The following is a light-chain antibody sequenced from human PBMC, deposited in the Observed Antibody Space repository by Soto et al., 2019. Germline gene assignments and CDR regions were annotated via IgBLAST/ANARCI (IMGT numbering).Light chain of an antibody. V-gene: IGLV8-61*01. CDR1: SGSVSASYY. J-gene: IGLJ2*01. CDR2: STS. CDR3: VLYMGSGISV. Sequence: QTVVTQEPSFSVSPGGTVTLTCGLSSGSVSASYYPSWYQQTPGQAPRTLIYSTSTRSSGVPDRFSGSILGNKAALTITGAQADDESDYYCVLYMGSGISVFGGGTKLPS.